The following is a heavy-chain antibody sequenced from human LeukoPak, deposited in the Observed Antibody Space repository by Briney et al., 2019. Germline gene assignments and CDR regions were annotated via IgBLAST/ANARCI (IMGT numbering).Heavy chain of an antibody. V-gene: IGHV4-31*03. J-gene: IGHJ4*02. CDR1: GGSISSGGYY. D-gene: IGHD2-2*01. CDR3: ARAYCTSTTCWGYFDY. Sequence: SETLSLTCTVSGGSISSGGYYWSWIRQHPGKGLEWIGYIYYSGSTYYNPSLKSRVTISVDTSKNQFSLKVNSVTAADTAVYYCARAYCTSTTCWGYFDYWGQGTLVTVPS. CDR2: IYYSGST.